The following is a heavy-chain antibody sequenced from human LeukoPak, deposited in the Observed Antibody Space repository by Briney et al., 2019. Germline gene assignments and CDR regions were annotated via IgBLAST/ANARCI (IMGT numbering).Heavy chain of an antibody. D-gene: IGHD2-2*01. J-gene: IGHJ3*02. V-gene: IGHV4-38-2*01. CDR3: AKRRHIVAVPGSFDI. CDR1: GYSISSGYY. Sequence: SETLSLTCAVSGYSISSGYYWGWVRQPPGKGLEWIGNIYHSGTTYYNLSLKSRVTISVDTSKNQFSLKLTSVTAADTAVYYCAKRRHIVAVPGSFDIWGQGTMVTVSS. CDR2: IYHSGTT.